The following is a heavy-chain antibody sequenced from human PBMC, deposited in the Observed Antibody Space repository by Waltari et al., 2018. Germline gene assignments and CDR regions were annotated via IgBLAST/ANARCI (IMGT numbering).Heavy chain of an antibody. D-gene: IGHD2-15*01. CDR3: AKGAAATGYLYFDY. J-gene: IGHJ4*02. CDR1: GFNFEHYA. CDR2: ISWNSGSI. Sequence: EVKLVESGGALVQPGRSLRLSCVASGFNFEHYAMHWVRQVPGKGLEWVAGISWNSGSIVYADSMKGRFTISRDNAKNSLFLQMNSLRPDDTALFYCAKGAAATGYLYFDYWGQGTLVTVSS. V-gene: IGHV3-9*01.